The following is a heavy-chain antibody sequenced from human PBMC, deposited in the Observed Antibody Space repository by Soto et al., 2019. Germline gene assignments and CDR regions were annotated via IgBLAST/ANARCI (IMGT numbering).Heavy chain of an antibody. V-gene: IGHV3-48*03. Sequence: LRLSCAASGFTFSSYEMNWVRQAPGKGLEWVSYISGSGSTIYYADSVKGRFTISRDNAKNSLYLQMNSLRAEDTAVYYCARAWGFHSAFDIWGQGTMVTVSS. CDR2: ISGSGSTI. CDR3: ARAWGFHSAFDI. CDR1: GFTFSSYE. D-gene: IGHD3-16*01. J-gene: IGHJ3*02.